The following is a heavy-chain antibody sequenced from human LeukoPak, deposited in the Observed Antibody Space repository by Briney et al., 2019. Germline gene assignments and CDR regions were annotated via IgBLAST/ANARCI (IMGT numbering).Heavy chain of an antibody. CDR1: SGSISSGSYY. Sequence: SQTLSLTCTVSSGSISSGSYYWSWIRQPAGKGLEWIGRIYTSGSTNYNPSLKSRVTISVDTSKNQFSLKLSSVTAADTAVYYCARDHIPHWGSFGDWGQGTLVTVSS. D-gene: IGHD7-27*01. V-gene: IGHV4-61*02. CDR3: ARDHIPHWGSFGD. CDR2: IYTSGST. J-gene: IGHJ4*02.